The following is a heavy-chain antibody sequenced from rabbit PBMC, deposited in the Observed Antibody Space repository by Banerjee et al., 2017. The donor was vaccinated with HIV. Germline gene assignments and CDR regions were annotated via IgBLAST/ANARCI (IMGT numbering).Heavy chain of an antibody. CDR3: ARDTGSSFSTYGMDL. CDR1: GFSFNNKYV. Sequence: QEQLEESGGDLVKPEGSLTLTCTASGFSFNNKYVMCWVRQAPGKGLEWIACINTSSGNTVYATWAKGRFTISRTWSTTVALQMTSLTAADTATYFCARDTGSSFSTYGMDLWGQGTLVTVS. J-gene: IGHJ6*01. V-gene: IGHV1S45*01. CDR2: INTSSGNT. D-gene: IGHD8-1*01.